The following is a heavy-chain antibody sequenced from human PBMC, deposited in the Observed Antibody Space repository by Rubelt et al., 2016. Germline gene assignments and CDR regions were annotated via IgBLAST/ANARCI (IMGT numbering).Heavy chain of an antibody. CDR2: TNSDGSST. J-gene: IGHJ4*02. CDR3: ARERDDYGDY. D-gene: IGHD5-24*01. CDR1: GSSFSRSW. Sequence: EVQWVGSGGGLVQPGGSLRLSCAASGSSFSRSWMHWVRQVPGRGLVWVSRTNSDGSSTTYADSVKGRFTISRDNARNMVLLQMNSLRVEDTAVYYCARERDDYGDYWGQGTLVTVSS. V-gene: IGHV3-74*01.